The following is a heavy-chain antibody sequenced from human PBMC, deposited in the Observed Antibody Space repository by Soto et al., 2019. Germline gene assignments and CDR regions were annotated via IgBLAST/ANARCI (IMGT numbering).Heavy chain of an antibody. J-gene: IGHJ5*02. CDR2: IYYSGST. CDR1: GGSTSSYY. CDR3: ARGREGHFDWLHKFDP. Sequence: PSETLSLTCTASGGSTSSYYWSWIRQPPGKGLEWIGYIYYSGSTNYNPSLKSRVTISVDTSKNQFSLKLSSVTAADTAVYYCARGREGHFDWLHKFDPWGQGTLVTVS. V-gene: IGHV4-59*01. D-gene: IGHD3-9*01.